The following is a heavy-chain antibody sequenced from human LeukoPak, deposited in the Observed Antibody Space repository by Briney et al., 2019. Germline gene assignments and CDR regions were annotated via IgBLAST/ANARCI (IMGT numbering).Heavy chain of an antibody. V-gene: IGHV3-7*03. CDR2: INHNGNVN. J-gene: IGHJ6*02. CDR1: GFTFSSYW. Sequence: GGSLRLSCAASGFTFSSYWMNWARQAPGKGLEWVASINHNGNVNYYVDSVKGRFTISRENAKNSLYLQMSNLRAEDTAVYFCARGGGLDVWGQGATVTVSS. CDR3: ARGGGLDV. D-gene: IGHD3-16*01.